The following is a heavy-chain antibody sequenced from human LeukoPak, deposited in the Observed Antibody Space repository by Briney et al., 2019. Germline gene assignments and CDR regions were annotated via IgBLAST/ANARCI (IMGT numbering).Heavy chain of an antibody. CDR2: ISYDGSNK. V-gene: IGHV3-30*18. Sequence: GGSLRLSCAASGFTFSSYGMHWVRQAPGKGLEWVAVISYDGSNKYYADSVKGRFTISRDNSKNTLYLQMNSLRAEDTAVYYCAKDIVVVPAAIDYYYYYGMDVWGQGTTVTVSS. CDR1: GFTFSSYG. D-gene: IGHD2-2*01. J-gene: IGHJ6*02. CDR3: AKDIVVVPAAIDYYYYYGMDV.